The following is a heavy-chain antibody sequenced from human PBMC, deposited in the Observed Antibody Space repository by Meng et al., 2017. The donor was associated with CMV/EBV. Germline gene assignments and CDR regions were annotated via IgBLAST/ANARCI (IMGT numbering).Heavy chain of an antibody. CDR2: INHSGST. CDR3: ASSLTYPDY. V-gene: IGHV4-34*01. CDR1: GGSFSGYY. J-gene: IGHJ4*02. D-gene: IGHD2-15*01. Sequence: HVQLTQWGAGLLKPSETLSLTCAVYGGSFSGYYWSWIRQPPGKGLEWIGEINHSGSTNYNPSLKSRVTISVDTSKNQFSLKLSSVTAADTAVYYCASSLTYPDYWGQGTLVTVSS.